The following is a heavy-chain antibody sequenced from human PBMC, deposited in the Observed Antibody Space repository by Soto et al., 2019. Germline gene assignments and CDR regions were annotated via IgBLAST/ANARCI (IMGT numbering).Heavy chain of an antibody. CDR2: ISSSGSTI. D-gene: IGHD6-13*01. Sequence: GGSLRLSCAASGFTVSSYEMNWVRQAPGKGLEWVSYISSSGSTIYYADSVKGRFTISRDNAKNSLYLQMNSLRAEDTAVYYCAVIAAAGASYTKDYWGQGTLVTVSS. V-gene: IGHV3-48*03. J-gene: IGHJ4*02. CDR1: GFTVSSYE. CDR3: AVIAAAGASYTKDY.